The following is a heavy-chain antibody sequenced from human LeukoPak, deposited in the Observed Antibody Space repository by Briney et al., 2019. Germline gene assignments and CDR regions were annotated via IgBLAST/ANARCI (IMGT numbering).Heavy chain of an antibody. CDR2: ISYDGSNK. J-gene: IGHJ1*01. Sequence: GRSLRLSCTASGFTFSNYGMHWVRQAPGKGLEWVAVISYDGSNKYYADSVKGRFTISRDNSKNTLYLQMNSLRAEDTAVYYCAKQGSSWGFQHWGQGTLVTVSS. CDR3: AKQGSSWGFQH. D-gene: IGHD6-13*01. CDR1: GFTFSNYG. V-gene: IGHV3-30*18.